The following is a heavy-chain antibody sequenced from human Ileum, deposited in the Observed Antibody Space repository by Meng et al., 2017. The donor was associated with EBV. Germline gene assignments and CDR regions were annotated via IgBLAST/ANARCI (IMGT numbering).Heavy chain of an antibody. CDR3: ARGYGSGRDYFDY. Sequence: VALQGAGPGPVKPSGTLAPTCAVTGGSISSSNWWNWVRQPPGKGLEWIGEIYYSGSTIYNPSLKSRVTISVDKSKNLFSLKLSSVTAADTAVYYCARGYGSGRDYFDYWGQGTLVTVSS. J-gene: IGHJ4*02. CDR1: GGSISSSNW. CDR2: IYYSGST. V-gene: IGHV4-4*02. D-gene: IGHD3-10*01.